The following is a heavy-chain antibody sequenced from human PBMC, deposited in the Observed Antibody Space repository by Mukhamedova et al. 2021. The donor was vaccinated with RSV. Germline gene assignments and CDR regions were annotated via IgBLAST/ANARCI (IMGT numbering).Heavy chain of an antibody. D-gene: IGHD4/OR15-4a*01. J-gene: IGHJ4*02. CDR2: ISDRGDRT. CDR3: AKCTSGADYLTIDF. V-gene: IGHV3-23*01. Sequence: GRQAPGKGLEWVSGISDRGDRTYYADSVKGRFSISRDNFENTVSLQMNSLRAEDTAVYYCAKCTSGADYLTIDFWGQGTLVTVSS.